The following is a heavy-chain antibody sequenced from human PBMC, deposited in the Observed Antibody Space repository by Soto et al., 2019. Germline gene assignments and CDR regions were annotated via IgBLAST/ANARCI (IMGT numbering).Heavy chain of an antibody. CDR2: ISSSSSTI. D-gene: IGHD2-15*01. CDR1: GFTFSSYS. Sequence: GGSLRLSCAASGFTFSSYSMNWVRQAPGKGLEWVSYISSSSSTIYYADSVKGRFTISRDNAKNSLYLQMNSLRDEDTAVYYCARGLKPMNTPRGMDVWGQGTTVTVSS. V-gene: IGHV3-48*02. CDR3: ARGLKPMNTPRGMDV. J-gene: IGHJ6*02.